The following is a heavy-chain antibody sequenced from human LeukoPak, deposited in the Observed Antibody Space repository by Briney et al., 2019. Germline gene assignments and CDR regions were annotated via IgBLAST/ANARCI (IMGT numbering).Heavy chain of an antibody. V-gene: IGHV3-23*01. J-gene: IGHJ4*02. CDR3: AKNDYVWGSYRFSGTEFDY. CDR1: GFTFSSYA. CDR2: ISGSGGST. Sequence: GGSRRLSCAASGFTFSSYAMSWVRQAPGKGLEWVSAISGSGGSTYYADSVKGRFTISRDNPKNTLYLQMNSLRAEDTAVYYCAKNDYVWGSYRFSGTEFDYWGQGTLVTISS. D-gene: IGHD3-16*02.